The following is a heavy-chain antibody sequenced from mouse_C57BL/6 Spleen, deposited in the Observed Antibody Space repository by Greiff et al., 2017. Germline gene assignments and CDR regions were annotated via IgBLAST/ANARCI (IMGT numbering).Heavy chain of an antibody. CDR1: GFNIKDDY. CDR2: IDPENGDT. V-gene: IGHV14-4*01. J-gene: IGHJ3*01. Sequence: VQLQQSGAELVRPGASVKLSCTASGFNIKDDYMHWVKQRPEQGLEWIGWIDPENGDTEYASKFQGKATITADTSSNTAYLQLSSPTSEDTAVYYCTPYYYGSSPSWFAYWGQGTLVTVSA. CDR3: TPYYYGSSPSWFAY. D-gene: IGHD1-1*01.